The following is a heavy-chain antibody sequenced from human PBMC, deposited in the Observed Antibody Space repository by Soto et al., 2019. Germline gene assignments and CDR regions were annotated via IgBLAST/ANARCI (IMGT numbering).Heavy chain of an antibody. CDR3: VMVDNYVPPTPQDV. J-gene: IGHJ6*02. CDR2: ISPYTGNT. CDR1: GYIFVNYG. Sequence: ASVKVSCKASGYIFVNYGIAWVRQAPGQGLEWMGWISPYTGNTHSATKVQGRLTMTTDTSTSTAYMDLGSLTSDDTAVYYCVMVDNYVPPTPQDVWGQGTTVTRLL. V-gene: IGHV1-18*01. D-gene: IGHD3-16*01.